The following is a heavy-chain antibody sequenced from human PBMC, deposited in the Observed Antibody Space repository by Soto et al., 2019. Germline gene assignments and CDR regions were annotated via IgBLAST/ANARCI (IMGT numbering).Heavy chain of an antibody. CDR2: IIPIFGTA. J-gene: IGHJ3*02. Sequence: GASVKVSCKASGGTFSSYAISWVRQAPGQGLEWMGGIIPIFGTANYAQKFQGRVTITADEPTSTAYMELSSLRSEDTAVYYCARGTTVTAPGAFDIWGQGTMVTVSS. CDR3: ARGTTVTAPGAFDI. D-gene: IGHD4-17*01. CDR1: GGTFSSYA. V-gene: IGHV1-69*13.